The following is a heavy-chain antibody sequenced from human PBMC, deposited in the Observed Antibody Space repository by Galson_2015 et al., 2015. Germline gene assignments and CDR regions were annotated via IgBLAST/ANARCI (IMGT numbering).Heavy chain of an antibody. CDR2: IIPIFGTA. D-gene: IGHD2-2*01. CDR3: ARGAIMRYCSSTSCSRNGGLDY. Sequence: SVKVSCKASGGTFSSYAISWVRQAPGQGLEWMGGIIPIFGTANYAQKFQGRVTITADESTSTAYMELSSLRSEDTAVYYCARGAIMRYCSSTSCSRNGGLDYWGQGTLVTVSS. J-gene: IGHJ4*02. CDR1: GGTFSSYA. V-gene: IGHV1-69*13.